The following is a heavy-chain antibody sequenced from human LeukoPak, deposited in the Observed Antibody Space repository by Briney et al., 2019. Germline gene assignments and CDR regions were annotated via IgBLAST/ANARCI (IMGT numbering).Heavy chain of an antibody. Sequence: PGGSLRLSCAASGFTFSSYSMNWVRQAPGKGLEWVSSISSSSSYIYYADSVKGRFTISRDNAKNSLYLQMNSLRAEDTAVYYCARDVHRRGYSYGSGFFDYWGQGTLVTVSS. CDR3: ARDVHRRGYSYGSGFFDY. J-gene: IGHJ4*02. D-gene: IGHD5-18*01. CDR2: ISSSSSYI. CDR1: GFTFSSYS. V-gene: IGHV3-21*01.